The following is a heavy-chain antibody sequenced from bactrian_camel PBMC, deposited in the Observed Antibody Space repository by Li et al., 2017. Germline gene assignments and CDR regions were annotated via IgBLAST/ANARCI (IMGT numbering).Heavy chain of an antibody. CDR1: GYSSSRYC. D-gene: IGHD7*01. V-gene: IGHV3S1*01. CDR3: AAGKEYLCFTRNMALEPFDY. CDR2: IRPGGTTT. Sequence: HVQLVESGGGSVQAGGSLTLSCVVSGYSSSRYCMDWIRQAPGKEREGVASIRPGGTTTAYAASVRGRFSISRDNARNTVDLQMNSLKPEDTAMYYCAAGKEYLCFTRNMALEPFDYWGQGTQVTVS. J-gene: IGHJ6*01.